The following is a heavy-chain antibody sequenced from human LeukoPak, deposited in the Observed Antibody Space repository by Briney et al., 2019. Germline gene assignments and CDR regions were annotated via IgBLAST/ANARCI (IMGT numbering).Heavy chain of an antibody. J-gene: IGHJ4*02. CDR2: ITSSGTIT. V-gene: IGHV3-11*01. CDR3: AREGSGGSCDY. CDR1: GFTSSDFY. Sequence: GGSLRLSCEASGFTSSDFYRSWIRHAPGKGLEWLSYITSSGTITHYADSVKGRFTISRDNGKNTLYLQMNSLTAEDTAVYYCAREGSGGSCDYWGQGILVTVSS. D-gene: IGHD2-15*01.